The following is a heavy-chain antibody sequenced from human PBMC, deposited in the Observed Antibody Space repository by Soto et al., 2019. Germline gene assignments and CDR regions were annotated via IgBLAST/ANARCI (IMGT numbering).Heavy chain of an antibody. CDR1: GGSISSSSYY. Sequence: QLQLQESGPGLVKPSETLSLTCTVSGGSISSSSYYWGWIRQPPGKGLEWIGSMYYSGSTYYNPSLKSRVTTAVKTYNHQFPMKMSVAAAAETADYYCARQLRYLVYYYYYMDVWGKGTTVTFSS. CDR2: MYYSGST. J-gene: IGHJ6*03. CDR3: ARQLRYLVYYYYYMDV. V-gene: IGHV4-39*01. D-gene: IGHD3-9*01.